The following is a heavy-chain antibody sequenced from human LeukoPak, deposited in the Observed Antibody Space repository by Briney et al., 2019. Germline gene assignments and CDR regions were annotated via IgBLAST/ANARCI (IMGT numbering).Heavy chain of an antibody. Sequence: GGSLRLSCAASGFTFSSYEMNWVRQAPGEGLEWVSHISSSGSTIYYADSVKGRFTISRDNAKNSLYLQMNSLRAEDTALYYCARGLGGYNFGNLGYWGRGTLVTVSS. J-gene: IGHJ4*02. D-gene: IGHD5-24*01. CDR2: ISSSGSTI. CDR3: ARGLGGYNFGNLGY. V-gene: IGHV3-48*03. CDR1: GFTFSSYE.